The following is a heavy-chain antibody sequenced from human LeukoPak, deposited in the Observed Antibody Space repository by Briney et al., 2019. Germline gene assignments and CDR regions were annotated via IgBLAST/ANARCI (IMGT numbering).Heavy chain of an antibody. CDR3: AADPHYYDSSGYYHDSEY. CDR2: IVVGSGNT. CDR1: GFTFTSSA. D-gene: IGHD3-22*01. J-gene: IGHJ4*02. Sequence: VASVKVSCKASGFTFTSSAMQWVRQARGQRLEWIGWIVVGSGNTNYAQKFQERVTITRDMSTSTAYMELSSLRSEDTAVYYCAADPHYYDSSGYYHDSEYWGQGTLVTVSS. V-gene: IGHV1-58*02.